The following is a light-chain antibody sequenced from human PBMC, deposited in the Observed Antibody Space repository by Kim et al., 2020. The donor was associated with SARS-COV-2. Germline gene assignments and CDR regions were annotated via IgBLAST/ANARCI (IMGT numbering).Light chain of an antibody. V-gene: IGKV3-15*01. J-gene: IGKJ2*01. CDR3: QQYHNWPYT. CDR1: QSVSSN. CDR2: GAS. Sequence: SVSPGERATLSCKASQSVSSNFAWYQQKPGQAPRVLMFGASTRATGIPARFSSSGSGTEFTLTISSLQSEDFAVYYCQQYHNWPYTFGQGTKLEIK.